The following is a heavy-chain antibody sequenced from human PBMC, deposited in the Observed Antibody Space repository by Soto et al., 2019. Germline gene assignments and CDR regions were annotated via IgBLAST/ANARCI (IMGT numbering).Heavy chain of an antibody. CDR1: GFTFSTYG. CDR3: AEVLWYSSTYFYFDY. J-gene: IGHJ4*02. Sequence: ESGGGLVQPGGSLRLSCAASGFTFSTYGMSWVRQTPGKGLEWVSGISAGGGDKYYTTSVKGRFTISRDSSKNTLYLQMSSLRDEDTAVYYCAEVLWYSSTYFYFDYWGQGALVTVSS. CDR2: ISAGGGDK. D-gene: IGHD6-13*01. V-gene: IGHV3-23*01.